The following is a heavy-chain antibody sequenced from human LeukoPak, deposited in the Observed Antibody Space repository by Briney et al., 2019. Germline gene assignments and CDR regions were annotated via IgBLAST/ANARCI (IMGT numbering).Heavy chain of an antibody. CDR1: GYTFTSYG. D-gene: IGHD3-3*01. J-gene: IGHJ4*02. CDR2: ISAYYGNT. Sequence: ASVKVSCKASGYTFTSYGISWVRQAPGQGLEWMGWISAYYGNTNYAQKLQGRVTMNTDTSTSTAYMELRSMRSPDKAVSYCARDHYDFWSGSPYWGQGTLVTVSS. CDR3: ARDHYDFWSGSPY. V-gene: IGHV1-18*01.